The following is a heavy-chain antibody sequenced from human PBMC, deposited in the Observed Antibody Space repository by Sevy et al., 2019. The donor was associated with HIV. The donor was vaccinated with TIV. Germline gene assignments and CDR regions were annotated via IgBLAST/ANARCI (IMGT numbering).Heavy chain of an antibody. V-gene: IGHV1-24*01. CDR3: ATTKDYYESSGYPFDY. CDR1: GYTLTDFA. Sequence: ASVKGSCKVSGYTLTDFAMHWVRQAPGKGLEWMGTFDPEDDETIYAQKFQGRVTMAEDTSTDTAYMELSSLRSEDTAVYYCATTKDYYESSGYPFDYWGQGTLVTVSS. J-gene: IGHJ4*02. CDR2: FDPEDDET. D-gene: IGHD3-22*01.